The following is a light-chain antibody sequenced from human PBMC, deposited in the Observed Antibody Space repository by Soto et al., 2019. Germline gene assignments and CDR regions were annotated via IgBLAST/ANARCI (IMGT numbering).Light chain of an antibody. Sequence: DIRMTQSPSSLSASVGDRVTITCRASQTINIFLKWYQQKPGKAPMVXIYAASNLQSGVPSRVSGSGSGTDFTLTINSLKPEDFETYYCQQSYSTPITFGQGTRLEIK. CDR1: QTINIF. CDR2: AAS. CDR3: QQSYSTPIT. J-gene: IGKJ5*01. V-gene: IGKV1-39*01.